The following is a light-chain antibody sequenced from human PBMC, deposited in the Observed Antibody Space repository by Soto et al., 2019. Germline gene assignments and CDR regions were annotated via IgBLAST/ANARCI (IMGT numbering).Light chain of an antibody. CDR1: QSVSRTY. J-gene: IGKJ1*01. CDR3: QQYGSSGT. CDR2: AAS. V-gene: IGKV3-20*01. Sequence: ENVLTQSPGTLSLSPGERATLSGRASQSVSRTYLAWYQQKPGQAPRLLIYAASSRATGIPDRFSGSGSGTDFTLTISRLEPEDFAVYYCQQYGSSGTFGQGTKVDIK.